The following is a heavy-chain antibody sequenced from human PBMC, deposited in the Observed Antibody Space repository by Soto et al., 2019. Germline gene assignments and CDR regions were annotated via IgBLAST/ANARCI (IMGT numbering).Heavy chain of an antibody. CDR2: INPSVGST. J-gene: IGHJ6*02. Sequence: GASVKVSCKASGYTFTSYGVTWVRQAPGQGLEWMGWINPSVGSTTYAQKFQGRVTMTEDTSTDTAYMELSSLRSEDTAVYYCATPTYGSGIRYYYGMDVWGQGTTVTVSS. V-gene: IGHV1-18*01. CDR1: GYTFTSYG. D-gene: IGHD3-10*01. CDR3: ATPTYGSGIRYYYGMDV.